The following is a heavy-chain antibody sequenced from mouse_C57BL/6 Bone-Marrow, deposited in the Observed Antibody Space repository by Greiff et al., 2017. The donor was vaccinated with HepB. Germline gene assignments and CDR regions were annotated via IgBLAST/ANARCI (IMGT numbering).Heavy chain of an antibody. V-gene: IGHV1-50*01. CDR3: ARGSYYYGSSSGWYFDV. Sequence: QVQLQQPGAELVKPGASVKLSCKASGYTFTSYWMQWVKQRPGQGLEWIGEIDPSDSYTNYNQKFKGKATLTVDTSSSTAYMQLSSLTSEDSAVYYGARGSYYYGSSSGWYFDVWGTGTTVTVSS. D-gene: IGHD1-1*01. CDR2: IDPSDSYT. J-gene: IGHJ1*03. CDR1: GYTFTSYW.